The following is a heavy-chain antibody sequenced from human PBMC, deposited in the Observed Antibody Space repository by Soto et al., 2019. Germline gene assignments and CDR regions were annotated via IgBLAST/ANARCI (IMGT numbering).Heavy chain of an antibody. D-gene: IGHD6-19*01. CDR2: INPSGGST. CDR3: ARGGSSGWYH. J-gene: IGHJ5*02. CDR1: GYTFTSYY. V-gene: IGHV1-46*01. Sequence: ASVKVSCKASGYTFTSYYMHWVRQAPGQGLEWMGIINPSGGSTSYAQKFQGRVTMTRDTSTSTAYMELRSLRSDDTAVYYCARGGSSGWYHWGQGTLVTVSS.